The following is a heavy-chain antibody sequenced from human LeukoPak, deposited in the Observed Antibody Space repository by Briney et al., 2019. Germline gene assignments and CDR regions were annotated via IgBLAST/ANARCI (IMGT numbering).Heavy chain of an antibody. CDR3: ARALYSDSSGYYPGLDH. CDR2: ISNYNGDT. J-gene: IGHJ4*02. CDR1: GYTFNSYA. Sequence: ASVKVSCKASGYTFNSYAFSWVRQAPGQGLEWVGWISNYNGDTKYGQRFQGRVTMTTDTSTRTSHMEVRNLGSDDTAVYYCARALYSDSSGYYPGLDHWGQGTLVTVSS. D-gene: IGHD3-22*01. V-gene: IGHV1-18*01.